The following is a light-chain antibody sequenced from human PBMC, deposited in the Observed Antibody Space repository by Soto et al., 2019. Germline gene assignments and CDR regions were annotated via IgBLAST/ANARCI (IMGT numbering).Light chain of an antibody. CDR2: EVS. J-gene: IGLJ3*02. V-gene: IGLV2-14*01. Sequence: QSVLTQPASVSGSPGQSITISCTGTSSDVGGYNYVSWYQQHPGKAPKLMIYEVSNRPSGVSNRFSGPKSGNTASLTISGPQAEDEADYYCSSYTSSSTHWVFGGGTKLTVL. CDR3: SSYTSSSTHWV. CDR1: SSDVGGYNY.